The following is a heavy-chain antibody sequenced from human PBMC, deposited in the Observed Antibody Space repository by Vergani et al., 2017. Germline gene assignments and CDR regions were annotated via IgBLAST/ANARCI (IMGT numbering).Heavy chain of an antibody. CDR2: ISWNSGSI. J-gene: IGHJ4*02. CDR1: GFTFDDYA. CDR3: AKVQVRHGFDY. Sequence: EVQLVESGGGLVQPGRSLRLSCAASGFTFDDYAIHWVRQAPGKGLEWVSGISWNSGSIGYADSVKGRFTISRDNAKNSLYLQMNSLRAEDTALYYCAKVQVRHGFDYWGQGTLVTVSS. V-gene: IGHV3-9*01.